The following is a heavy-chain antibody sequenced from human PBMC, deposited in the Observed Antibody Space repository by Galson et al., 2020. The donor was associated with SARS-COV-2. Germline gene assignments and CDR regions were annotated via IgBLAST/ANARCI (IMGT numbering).Heavy chain of an antibody. CDR1: GFIFPNAW. CDR2: IKTKADGGTA. CDR3: ATDTDSSGHYGLDY. D-gene: IGHD3-22*01. Sequence: GESLKISCTTSGFIFPNAWMSWVRQAPGKGLEWVGRIKTKADGGTADYIAPVKGRFIVSRDDSKKMLFLQMNSLQNEDTAVYYCATDTDSSGHYGLDYWGQGTLVTVSS. V-gene: IGHV3-15*01. J-gene: IGHJ4*02.